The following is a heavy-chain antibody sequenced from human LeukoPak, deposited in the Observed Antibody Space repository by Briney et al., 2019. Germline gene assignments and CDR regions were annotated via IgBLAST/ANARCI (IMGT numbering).Heavy chain of an antibody. J-gene: IGHJ6*02. V-gene: IGHV4-59*01. CDR2: IYNTENT. CDR1: GGSISNYY. Sequence: SETLSLTCTVSGGSISNYYWSWIRQPPGKGLEWIGYIYNTENTNYKPSLKSRVTISVDTSKNQFSLNLSSVTAADTAVYFCARGGNNILGAYFPGIYGMDVWGQGTTVTVSS. D-gene: IGHD3-9*01. CDR3: ARGGNNILGAYFPGIYGMDV.